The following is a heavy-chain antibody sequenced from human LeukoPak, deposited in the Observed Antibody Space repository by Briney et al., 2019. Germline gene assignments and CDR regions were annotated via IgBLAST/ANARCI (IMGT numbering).Heavy chain of an antibody. CDR1: GYTFTSYD. V-gene: IGHV1-8*01. J-gene: IGHJ4*02. CDR2: MNPNSGNT. D-gene: IGHD2-2*01. CDR3: ARGGSTPAAGDY. Sequence: ASVTVSCKASGYTFTSYDINWVRQATGQGLEWMGWMNPNSGNTGYAQKFQGRVTMTRNTSISTAYMELSSLRSEDTAVYYCARGGSTPAAGDYWGQGTLVTVSS.